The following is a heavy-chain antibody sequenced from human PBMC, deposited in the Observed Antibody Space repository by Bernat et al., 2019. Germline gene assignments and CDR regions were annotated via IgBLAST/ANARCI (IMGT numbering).Heavy chain of an antibody. CDR2: VNPDGSGT. Sequence: EVQLVESGGDLVQPGGSLRLSCAVSGFTFSGYWMHWVRQAPGEGLVWISRVNPDGSGTNYADSVKGRFTISRDNAKNTLYLQMNSLRAEDTALYYCARGYGRDSNNYYYVGGFDYWGQGTLVTVSS. CDR1: GFTFSGYW. J-gene: IGHJ4*02. V-gene: IGHV3-74*01. CDR3: ARGYGRDSNNYYYVGGFDY. D-gene: IGHD3-22*01.